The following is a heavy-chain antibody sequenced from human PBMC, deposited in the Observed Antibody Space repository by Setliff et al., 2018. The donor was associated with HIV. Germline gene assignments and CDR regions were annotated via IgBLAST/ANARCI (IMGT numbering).Heavy chain of an antibody. CDR3: ARDPAPSSSASYFQH. V-gene: IGHV1-69*13. J-gene: IGHJ1*01. Sequence: SVKVSCKSSAGSFSIFAINWVRQAPEQGLEWMGGMMTIFSTTNYARKFQGRVTITPAESTGTVYMELSSLISEDTAVYYCARDPAPSSSASYFQHWGQGTPVTVSS. D-gene: IGHD6-6*01. CDR1: AGSFSIFA. CDR2: MMTIFSTT.